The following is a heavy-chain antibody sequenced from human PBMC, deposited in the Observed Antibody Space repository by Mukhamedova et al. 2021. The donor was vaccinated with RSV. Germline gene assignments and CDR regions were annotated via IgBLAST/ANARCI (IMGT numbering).Heavy chain of an antibody. Sequence: PGKGLEWVSAISGSGGSTYYADSVKGRLTISRDNSKNTLYLQMNSLRAEDTAVYYCAKRGSSSWPIDYWGQGTLVTVSS. CDR3: AKRGSSSWPIDY. J-gene: IGHJ4*02. CDR2: ISGSGGST. V-gene: IGHV3-23*01. D-gene: IGHD6-13*01.